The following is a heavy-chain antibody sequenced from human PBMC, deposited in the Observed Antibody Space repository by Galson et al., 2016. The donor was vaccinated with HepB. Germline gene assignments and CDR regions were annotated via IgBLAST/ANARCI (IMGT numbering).Heavy chain of an antibody. CDR3: ATGYCSGGACYAGAFDM. CDR2: TSHTGST. Sequence: SETLSLTCTVNGGSLSAYYWNWIRQSPGKGLEWIGETSHTGSTDYNPSLKSRVTMSIDTSKMQFSLTLKSVTAADTALYYCATGYCSGGACYAGAFDMWGQGTMVTVSS. D-gene: IGHD2-15*01. CDR1: GGSLSAYY. V-gene: IGHV4-34*01. J-gene: IGHJ3*02.